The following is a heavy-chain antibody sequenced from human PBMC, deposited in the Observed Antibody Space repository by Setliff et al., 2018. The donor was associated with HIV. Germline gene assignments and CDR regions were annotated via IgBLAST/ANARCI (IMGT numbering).Heavy chain of an antibody. CDR1: GGSVIKDNFY. D-gene: IGHD5-12*01. J-gene: IGHJ6*03. V-gene: IGHV4-39*05. CDR3: VNSGYDGDYYYYYMDV. CDR2: LYDTGRT. Sequence: SETPSLTCSVSGGSVIKDNFYWGWIRQAPAKGLEWIGTLYDTGRTYYNPPLKSRVSIFVDTTKNEFSLNLRSVTAADTAVYFCVNSGYDGDYYYYYMDVWGKGTTVTVSS.